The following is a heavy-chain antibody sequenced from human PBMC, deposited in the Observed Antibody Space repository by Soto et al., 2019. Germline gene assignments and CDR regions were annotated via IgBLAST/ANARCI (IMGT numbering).Heavy chain of an antibody. Sequence: GESLKISCKGSGYGFSIHWVAWLRQMPGKGLEWVGIIYPGNSNTMYSPSFQGQVTISADTALSTTYLQWDTLKPSDTAIYFCARLPRDCNKTSCYYADHWGQGTQVTVSS. V-gene: IGHV5-51*01. CDR2: IYPGNSNT. CDR3: ARLPRDCNKTSCYYADH. D-gene: IGHD2-2*01. CDR1: GYGFSIHW. J-gene: IGHJ4*02.